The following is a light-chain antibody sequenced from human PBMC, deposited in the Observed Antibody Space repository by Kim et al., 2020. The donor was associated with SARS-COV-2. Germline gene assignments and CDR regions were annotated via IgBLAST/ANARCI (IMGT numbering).Light chain of an antibody. CDR3: QQRSNWPLT. CDR2: DAS. Sequence: EIVLTQSPATLSLSPGERATLSCRASQSVSSYLACYQQKPGQAPRLLIYDASNRATGIPARFSSSGSGTDFTLTISSLEPEDFAVYYCQQRSNWPLTFGGGTKVDIK. V-gene: IGKV3-11*01. CDR1: QSVSSY. J-gene: IGKJ4*01.